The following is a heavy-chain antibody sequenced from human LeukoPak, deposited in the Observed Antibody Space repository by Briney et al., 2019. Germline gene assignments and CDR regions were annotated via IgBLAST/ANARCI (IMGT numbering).Heavy chain of an antibody. CDR2: IHPRIGDT. J-gene: IGHJ4*02. CDR3: ARDGEYGTGSYYRGSFDY. Sequence: GASVKLSCRASGYSFTAFDIRWVRQAPGQGLEWMGWIHPRIGDTSYAQKFQGRVTMARDTSISTVYMDLSSLGSEDTAVYYCARDGEYGTGSYYRGSFDYWGQGILVTVSS. CDR1: GYSFTAFD. D-gene: IGHD3-10*01. V-gene: IGHV1-2*02.